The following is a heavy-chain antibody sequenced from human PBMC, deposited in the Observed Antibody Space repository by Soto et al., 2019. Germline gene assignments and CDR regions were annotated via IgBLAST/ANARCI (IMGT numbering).Heavy chain of an antibody. CDR3: AKEEGRITIFGVVIRKFHYMDV. J-gene: IGHJ6*03. D-gene: IGHD3-3*01. CDR2: ISGSGGST. CDR1: GFTFSSYA. Sequence: PGGSLRLSCAASGFTFSSYAMSWVRQAPGKGLEWVSAISGSGGSTYYADSVKGRFTISRDNSKNTLYLQMNSLRAEDTAVYYCAKEEGRITIFGVVIRKFHYMDVWGKGTTVTVSS. V-gene: IGHV3-23*01.